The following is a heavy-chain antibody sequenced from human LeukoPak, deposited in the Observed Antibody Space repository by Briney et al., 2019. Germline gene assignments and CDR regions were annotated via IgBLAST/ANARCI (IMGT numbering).Heavy chain of an antibody. V-gene: IGHV3-21*01. CDR3: AREIAVAGTVPDY. CDR1: GFTFSSYS. Sequence: GGSLRLSCAASGFTFSSYSMNWVRQAPGKGLEWVSSISSSSSYIYYADSVKGRFTISRDNSKNTLYLQMNSLRAEDTAVYYCAREIAVAGTVPDYWGQGTLVTVSS. J-gene: IGHJ4*02. CDR2: ISSSSSYI. D-gene: IGHD6-19*01.